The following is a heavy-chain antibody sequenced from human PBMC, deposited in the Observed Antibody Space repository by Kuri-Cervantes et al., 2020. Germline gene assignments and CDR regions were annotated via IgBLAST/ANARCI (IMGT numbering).Heavy chain of an antibody. CDR3: ARHTVTLRSHGMDV. D-gene: IGHD4-17*01. J-gene: IGHJ6*02. V-gene: IGHV4-31*03. CDR2: IYYSGST. CDR1: GGSISSGGYD. Sequence: SETLSLTCTVSGGSISSGGYDWNRMRQHPGKGLEWIGYIYYSGSTYYNPSLKSRVTITVDTSKNQYSLKLSSVTAADTAVDYCARHTVTLRSHGMDVWGQGTTVTVSS.